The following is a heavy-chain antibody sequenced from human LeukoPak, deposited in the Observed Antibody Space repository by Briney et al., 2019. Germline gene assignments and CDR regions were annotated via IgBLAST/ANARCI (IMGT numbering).Heavy chain of an antibody. CDR1: GFTFSDSF. J-gene: IGHJ4*02. D-gene: IGHD4-17*01. V-gene: IGHV3-11*04. Sequence: GGSLRLSCVASGFTFSDSFMSWMRQAPGKGLEWVSYISSSGRSMYYADSVKGRFTISRDNAKNSLYLQMNSLRADDTAVYYCAKRPSDYGDYVTYFDYWGQGTLVTVSS. CDR3: AKRPSDYGDYVTYFDY. CDR2: ISSSGRSM.